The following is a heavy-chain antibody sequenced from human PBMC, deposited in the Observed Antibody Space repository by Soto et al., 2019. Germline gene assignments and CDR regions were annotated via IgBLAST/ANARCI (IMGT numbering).Heavy chain of an antibody. D-gene: IGHD2-15*01. J-gene: IGHJ3*02. CDR1: GFIVSDTY. CDR3: AREPRYCRGGSCSITGDAYDI. Sequence: EVQLVESGGGLVQPGGSLRLSCTASGFIVSDTYVNWVRQAPGKGLEWVSVISNRGDTHYADSVRGSFSLSSDISDKTLHRQITDLRLEHTSVYYSAREPRYCRGGSCSITGDAYDIWGQGTMVTVSS. V-gene: IGHV3-66*01. CDR2: ISNRGDT.